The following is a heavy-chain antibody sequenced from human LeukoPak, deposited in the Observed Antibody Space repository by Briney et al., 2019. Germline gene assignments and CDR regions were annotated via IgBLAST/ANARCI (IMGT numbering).Heavy chain of an antibody. CDR2: ISYDGSNK. Sequence: GGSLRLSCAASGFTFSSYGMHWVRQAPGKGLEWVAVISYDGSNKYYADSVKGRFTISRDNSKNTLYLQMNSLRAEDTAVYHCAKGKAPSGYWGQGTLVTVSS. V-gene: IGHV3-30*18. J-gene: IGHJ4*02. CDR1: GFTFSSYG. CDR3: AKGKAPSGY.